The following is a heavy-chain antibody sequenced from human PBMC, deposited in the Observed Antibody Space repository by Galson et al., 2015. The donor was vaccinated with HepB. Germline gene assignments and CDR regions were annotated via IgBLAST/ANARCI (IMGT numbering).Heavy chain of an antibody. D-gene: IGHD2-2*01. Sequence: SLRLSCAASGFTFSSYAMHWVRQAPGKGLEWVAVISYDGTNKDYADSAKGRFTISRDNSKNTLYLQMNSLRPEDTAMYYCARDINLWASSTYDYWGQGTLVTVSS. CDR2: ISYDGTNK. CDR1: GFTFSSYA. CDR3: ARDINLWASSTYDY. V-gene: IGHV3-30-3*01. J-gene: IGHJ4*02.